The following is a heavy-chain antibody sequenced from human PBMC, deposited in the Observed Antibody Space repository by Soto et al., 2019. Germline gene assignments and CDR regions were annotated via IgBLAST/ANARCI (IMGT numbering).Heavy chain of an antibody. D-gene: IGHD4-17*01. CDR3: ARDDSGGNRILYFQH. Sequence: GGSLRLSCAASGFTFSSYGMHWVRQAPGKGLEWVAVISYDGSNKYYADSVKGRFTISRDNSKNTLYLQMNSLRAEDTAVYYCARDDSGGNRILYFQHWGQGT. V-gene: IGHV3-30*03. CDR1: GFTFSSYG. CDR2: ISYDGSNK. J-gene: IGHJ1*01.